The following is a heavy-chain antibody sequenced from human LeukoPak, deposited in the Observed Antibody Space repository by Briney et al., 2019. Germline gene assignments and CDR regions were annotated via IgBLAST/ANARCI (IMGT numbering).Heavy chain of an antibody. Sequence: GGALRLSCAASGFTFSSYEMNWVRQAPGKGLEWVSYISSSGSTIYYADSVKGRFTISRDNAKNSLYLQMNSLRAEDTAVYYCAREPLCYYDSSGSFDYSGQGTLVTVSS. CDR2: ISSSGSTI. CDR1: GFTFSSYE. V-gene: IGHV3-48*03. CDR3: AREPLCYYDSSGSFDY. D-gene: IGHD3-22*01. J-gene: IGHJ4*02.